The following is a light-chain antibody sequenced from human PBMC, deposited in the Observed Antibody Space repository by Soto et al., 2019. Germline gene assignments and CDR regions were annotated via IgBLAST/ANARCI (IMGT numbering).Light chain of an antibody. CDR2: GAS. J-gene: IGKJ1*01. V-gene: IGKV1-39*01. Sequence: DIQLTQSPSSLSASVGDSVTITCRASQSISNFLNWYQQKPGKAPNLLIFGASNLQTGVPSRFRGSGSGTDFTLTISSLQPEDFASYYCQQSYTNPRTFGQGTSVGIK. CDR3: QQSYTNPRT. CDR1: QSISNF.